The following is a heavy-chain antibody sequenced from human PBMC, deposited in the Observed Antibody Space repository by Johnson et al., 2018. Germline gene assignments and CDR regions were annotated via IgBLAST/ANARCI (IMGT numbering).Heavy chain of an antibody. J-gene: IGHJ6*03. D-gene: IGHD3-16*01. CDR3: ARVGLNWNYYYYMDV. CDR1: GFTFSDYY. CDR2: ISSSGGTI. Sequence: QVQLVQSGGGLVKXGGSLRLSCAASGFTFSDYYMSWIRQAPGKGLEWVSYISSSGGTIYYADSVKGRVTVSRDNAKNSLYLQMNSLRAEDTVVYYCARVGLNWNYYYYMDVWGKGTTVTVSS. V-gene: IGHV3-11*04.